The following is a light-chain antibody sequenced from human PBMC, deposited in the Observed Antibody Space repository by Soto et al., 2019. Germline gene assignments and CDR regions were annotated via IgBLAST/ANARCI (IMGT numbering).Light chain of an antibody. CDR3: QQYGSSPWT. CDR2: SAS. J-gene: IGKJ1*01. Sequence: NVLTQSPGTLSLSPGERVTLSCRASQSVASSYLAWYQQKPGQAPRLLIYSASSRATGIPDRFSGSGSGTDFTLTISRLEPEDFAVYYCQQYGSSPWTFGQGTKVEIK. CDR1: QSVASSY. V-gene: IGKV3-20*01.